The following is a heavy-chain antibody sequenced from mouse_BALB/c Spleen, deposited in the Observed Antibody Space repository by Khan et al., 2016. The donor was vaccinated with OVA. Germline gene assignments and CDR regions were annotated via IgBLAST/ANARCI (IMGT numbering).Heavy chain of an antibody. J-gene: IGHJ4*01. V-gene: IGHV9-4*02. Sequence: QIQLVQSGPELKKSGETVRISCKASGYTFTTAGMQWVQKMPGKGLKWIGWINTHSGVPKYAEDFKGRFAFSLETSASTAYLQITNLKNEDTATYFCARGVAAYYRYDWGAMDYWGQGTSVTVSS. D-gene: IGHD2-14*01. CDR1: GYTFTTAG. CDR3: ARGVAAYYRYDWGAMDY. CDR2: INTHSGVP.